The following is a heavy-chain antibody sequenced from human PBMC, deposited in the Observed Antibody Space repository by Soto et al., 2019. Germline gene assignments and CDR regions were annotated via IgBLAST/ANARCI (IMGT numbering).Heavy chain of an antibody. V-gene: IGHV4-59*01. J-gene: IGHJ5*02. CDR2: VYYSGST. D-gene: IGHD3-3*01. Sequence: SETLSLTCTVSGGSISSDYWSWIRQPPGKGLEWIGYVYYSGSTNYNPSLKSRVTISGDTSKNQFSLNLTSVTAADTAVYFCARFGGGWFDPWGQGTLVTVAS. CDR1: GGSISSDY. CDR3: ARFGGGWFDP.